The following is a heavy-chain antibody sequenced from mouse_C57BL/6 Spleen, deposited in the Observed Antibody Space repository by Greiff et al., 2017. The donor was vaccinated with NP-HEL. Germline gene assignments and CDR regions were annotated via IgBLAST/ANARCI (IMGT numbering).Heavy chain of an antibody. J-gene: IGHJ1*03. V-gene: IGHV1-52*01. D-gene: IGHD2-5*01. CDR1: GYTFTSYW. CDR2: IDPSDSET. CDR3: ARRSNSYWYFDV. Sequence: VQLQQSGAELVRPGSSVKLSCKASGYTFTSYWMHWVKQRPIQGLEWIGNIDPSDSETHYNQKFKDKATLTVDKSSSTAYMQLSSLTSEDSAVYYCARRSNSYWYFDVWGTGTTVTVSS.